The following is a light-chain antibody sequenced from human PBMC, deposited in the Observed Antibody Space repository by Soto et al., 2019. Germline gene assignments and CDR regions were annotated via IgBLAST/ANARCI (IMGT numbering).Light chain of an antibody. V-gene: IGKV3-15*01. CDR1: QSVSSN. J-gene: IGKJ1*01. CDR3: QHYNNWLRR. Sequence: EIVMTQSPATLSVSPGERATLSCRASQSVSSNLAWYQQKPGQAPRLLIYGASTRATGIPARFSGSGSGTEFTLTISSLQSVDFAVYYCQHYNNWLRRFGQGTKVDSK. CDR2: GAS.